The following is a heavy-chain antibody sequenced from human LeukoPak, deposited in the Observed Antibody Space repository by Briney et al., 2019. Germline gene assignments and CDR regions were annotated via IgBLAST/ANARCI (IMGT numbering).Heavy chain of an antibody. CDR2: VHSSGCT. J-gene: IGHJ4*02. CDR3: AREAVDYGSGSHDY. D-gene: IGHD3-10*01. CDR1: GASIGSFY. Sequence: SETLSLTCTVSGASIGSFYWSWIRQPAGKGLEWIGRVHSSGCTNYIPSIKSRVTMSVDTSKNQFSLKLNTVTAADTAMYYCAREAVDYGSGSHDYWGQGILVTVSS. V-gene: IGHV4-4*07.